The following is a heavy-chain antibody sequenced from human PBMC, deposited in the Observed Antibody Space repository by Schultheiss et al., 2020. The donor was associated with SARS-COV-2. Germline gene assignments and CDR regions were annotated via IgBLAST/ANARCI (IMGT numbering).Heavy chain of an antibody. D-gene: IGHD2-15*01. CDR2: IRHSGRT. CDR3: ARGPNYIGGAFLDT. V-gene: IGHV4-34*01. Sequence: SETLSLSCSVYGESFSGYSRAWIRQSPGKRLEWIGEIRHSGRTAYNPSFNSRVTILVDTSKSLLSLELTSVTAADTAVYYCARGPNYIGGAFLDTWGQGTPVTVSS. J-gene: IGHJ5*02. CDR1: GESFSGYS.